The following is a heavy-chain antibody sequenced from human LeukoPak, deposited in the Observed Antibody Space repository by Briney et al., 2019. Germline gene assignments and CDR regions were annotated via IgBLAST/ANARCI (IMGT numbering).Heavy chain of an antibody. CDR3: ARESDVGKDFDC. V-gene: IGHV1-46*01. CDR1: GYTFTYHC. CDR2: ISPSNGDT. D-gene: IGHD1-1*01. Sequence: ASVKVSCKASGYTFTYHCIHLVRQAPGQGLEWMGIISPSNGDTNYAQRFQGRVTMTRDTSTSTVYMELSSLDSEDTAVYYCARESDVGKDFDCWGQGTLVTVSS. J-gene: IGHJ4*02.